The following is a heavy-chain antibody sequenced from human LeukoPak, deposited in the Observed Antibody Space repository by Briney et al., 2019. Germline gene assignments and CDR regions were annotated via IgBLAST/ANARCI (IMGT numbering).Heavy chain of an antibody. CDR1: GYTFTSYD. Sequence: GASVDVSCKASGYTFTSYDINWVRQATGQGLEWMGWMNPNSGNTGYAQKFQGRVTMTRNTSISTAYMELSSLRSEDTAVYYCARVPRGYGSGSYDYWGQGTLVTVSS. CDR3: ARVPRGYGSGSYDY. J-gene: IGHJ4*02. CDR2: MNPNSGNT. D-gene: IGHD3-10*01. V-gene: IGHV1-8*01.